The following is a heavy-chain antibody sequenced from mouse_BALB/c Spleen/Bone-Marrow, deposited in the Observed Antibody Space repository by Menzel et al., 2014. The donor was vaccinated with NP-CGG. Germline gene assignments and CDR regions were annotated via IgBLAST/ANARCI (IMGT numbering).Heavy chain of an antibody. Sequence: VQLQQSGAELVRPGTSVKVSCKASGYAFTNYLIEWVKQRPGQGLEWIGVINPGSGGTNYNEKFKGKATLTADKSSRTAYMQRSSLTSDDSAVYFCARGDYRYDGFAYWGRGTLVTVSA. D-gene: IGHD2-14*01. V-gene: IGHV1-54*01. J-gene: IGHJ3*01. CDR3: ARGDYRYDGFAY. CDR1: GYAFTNYL. CDR2: INPGSGGT.